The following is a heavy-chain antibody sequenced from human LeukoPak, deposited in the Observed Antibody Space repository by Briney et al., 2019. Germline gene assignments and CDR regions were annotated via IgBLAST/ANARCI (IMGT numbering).Heavy chain of an antibody. D-gene: IGHD5-18*01. CDR1: GGSISSGGYS. V-gene: IGHV4-30-2*01. CDR3: ARKRGYSYGPLDY. Sequence: PSQTLSLTCAVSGGSISSGGYSWSWIRQPPGKGLEWIGYIYHSGSTYYNPSLKSRVTISVDRSKNQFSLKLSSVTAADTAVYYCARKRGYSYGPLDYWGQGTLVTDSS. CDR2: IYHSGST. J-gene: IGHJ4*02.